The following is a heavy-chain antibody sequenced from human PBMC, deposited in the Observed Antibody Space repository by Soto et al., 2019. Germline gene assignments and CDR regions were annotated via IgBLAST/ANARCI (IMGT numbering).Heavy chain of an antibody. Sequence: SETLSLTFAVSCYSISSGLYWGWIRQPPGKGLEWIGTIYRGGITYYNPSLKSRVTISIDTSKNHFSLRLSSVTATDTAVYFCAIGNPDWFDPWGQGTLVTVSS. V-gene: IGHV4-38-2*01. D-gene: IGHD1-1*01. CDR2: IYRGGIT. CDR3: AIGNPDWFDP. CDR1: CYSISSGLY. J-gene: IGHJ5*02.